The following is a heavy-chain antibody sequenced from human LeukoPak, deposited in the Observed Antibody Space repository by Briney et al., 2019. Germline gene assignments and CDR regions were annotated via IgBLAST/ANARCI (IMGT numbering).Heavy chain of an antibody. CDR2: IHPEGNEK. Sequence: PGGSLRLSCAVSGFTFSNFWMSWVRQAPGRGLEWVANIHPEGNEKYHVESVKGRFIISRDNAENLLFLQMNGLRVEDTAVYYCARGDAFSGDHWGQGTLVTVSS. CDR1: GFTFSNFW. CDR3: ARGDAFSGDH. V-gene: IGHV3-7*04. J-gene: IGHJ4*02.